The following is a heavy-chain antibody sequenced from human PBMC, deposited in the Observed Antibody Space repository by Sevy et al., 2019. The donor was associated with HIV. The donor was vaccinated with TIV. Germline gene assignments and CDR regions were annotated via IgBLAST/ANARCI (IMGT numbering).Heavy chain of an antibody. J-gene: IGHJ4*02. CDR2: INPNSGAT. D-gene: IGHD4-4*01. V-gene: IGHV1-2*02. CDR3: APTNSNWDNYLDY. Sequence: ASVKVSCKTSGYTFTGYSMHWVRQAPGQGLEWMGWINPNSGATNYAQKFQGRVTMTRDTSISTAYMELSRLRSDDTAVYYCAPTNSNWDNYLDYWGQGTLVTVSS. CDR1: GYTFTGYS.